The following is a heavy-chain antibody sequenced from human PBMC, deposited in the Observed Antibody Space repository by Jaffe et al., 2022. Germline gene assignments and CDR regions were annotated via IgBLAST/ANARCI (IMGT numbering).Heavy chain of an antibody. J-gene: IGHJ6*03. CDR1: GGSISSYY. CDR3: ARGYQLPFLGRFLEWPSPYYYYYMDV. V-gene: IGHV4-59*01. D-gene: IGHD3-3*01. Sequence: QVQLQESGPGLVKPSETLSLTCTVSGGSISSYYWSWIRQPPGKGLEWIGYIYYSGSTNYNPSLKSRVTISVDTSKNQFSLKLSSVTAADTAVYYCARGYQLPFLGRFLEWPSPYYYYYMDVWGKGTTVTVSS. CDR2: IYYSGST.